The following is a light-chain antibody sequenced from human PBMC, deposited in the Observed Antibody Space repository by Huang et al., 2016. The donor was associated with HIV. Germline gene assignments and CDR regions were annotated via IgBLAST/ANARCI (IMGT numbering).Light chain of an antibody. CDR2: GAS. Sequence: DIQMTQSPSSLSASVGDRVNITCRAGRSMSNYLSWYQQRPGKAPKLLVYGASRLRSGVPSMFSGSGSGTDFTLTISSLQPEDFATYYCQQNYGSPFTFGGGTKVDIK. J-gene: IGKJ4*01. V-gene: IGKV1-39*01. CDR1: RSMSNY. CDR3: QQNYGSPFT.